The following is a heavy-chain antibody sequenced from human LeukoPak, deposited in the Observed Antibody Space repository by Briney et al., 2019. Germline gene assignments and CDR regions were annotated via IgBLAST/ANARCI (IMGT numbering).Heavy chain of an antibody. CDR1: GYTFTGYY. V-gene: IGHV1-2*02. CDR2: INPNSGGT. J-gene: IGHJ4*02. Sequence: GASVKVSCKASGYTFTGYYIHWVRQAPGHGLERMGWINPNSGGTNYAQNFQGTVTMTRDTPTSTAYMELSRLRSDDTAVYYCARRVGAGTTLGYWGQGTLVTVSS. D-gene: IGHD1-1*01. CDR3: ARRVGAGTTLGY.